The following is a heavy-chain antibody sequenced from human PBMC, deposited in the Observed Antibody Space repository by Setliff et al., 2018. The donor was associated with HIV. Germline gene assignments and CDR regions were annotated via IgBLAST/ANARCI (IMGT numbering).Heavy chain of an antibody. CDR2: ISTYNGNT. CDR3: ARDRPDYYYDSSGFPIDY. J-gene: IGHJ4*02. V-gene: IGHV1-18*01. D-gene: IGHD3-22*01. Sequence: ASVKVSCKASGYTFTTYGITWVRQAPGQGLEWMGWISTYNGNTNYAQKFQGRVTMTTVTSTSTAYMELRSLRSDDTAVYYCARDRPDYYYDSSGFPIDYWGQGTLVTVSS. CDR1: GYTFTTYG.